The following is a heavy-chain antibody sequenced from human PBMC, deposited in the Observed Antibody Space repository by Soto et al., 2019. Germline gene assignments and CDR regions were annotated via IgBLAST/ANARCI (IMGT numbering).Heavy chain of an antibody. CDR2: LSYDGSNK. J-gene: IGHJ6*02. V-gene: IGHV3-30*18. CDR1: GVTFSTYG. CDR3: AKDVGSFSNYYGMDV. D-gene: IGHD3-10*01. Sequence: GGSLRLSCAASGVTFSTYGMHWVRQAPGKGLEWVAVLSYDGSNKYYADSVKGRFTISRDNSKNTLYLQMNSLRAEDTAVYYCAKDVGSFSNYYGMDVWGQGTTVTVSS.